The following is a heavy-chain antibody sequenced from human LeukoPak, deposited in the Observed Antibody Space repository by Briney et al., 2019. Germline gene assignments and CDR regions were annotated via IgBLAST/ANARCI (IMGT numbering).Heavy chain of an antibody. J-gene: IGHJ4*02. D-gene: IGHD3-22*01. V-gene: IGHV3-33*01. CDR3: ARVATYYDSSGYNSGYFDY. Sequence: PGGSLRLSCAASGFTFSSYGMHWVRQAPGKGLEWVAVIWYDGSNKYYADSVKGRFTISRDNAKNTLYLQMNSLRAEDTAVYYCARVATYYDSSGYNSGYFDYWGQGTLVTVSS. CDR1: GFTFSSYG. CDR2: IWYDGSNK.